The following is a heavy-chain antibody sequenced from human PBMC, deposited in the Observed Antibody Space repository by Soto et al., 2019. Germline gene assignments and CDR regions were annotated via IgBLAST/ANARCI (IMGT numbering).Heavy chain of an antibody. Sequence: SETLSLTCAVYGGSFSGYYWSWIRQPPGKGLEWIGEINHSGSTNYNPSLKSRVTISVDTSKNQFSLKLSSVTAADTAVYYCASTTVTTPSTFFDYWGQGTLVTVSS. CDR3: ASTTVTTPSTFFDY. V-gene: IGHV4-34*01. CDR1: GGSFSGYY. D-gene: IGHD4-17*01. J-gene: IGHJ4*02. CDR2: INHSGST.